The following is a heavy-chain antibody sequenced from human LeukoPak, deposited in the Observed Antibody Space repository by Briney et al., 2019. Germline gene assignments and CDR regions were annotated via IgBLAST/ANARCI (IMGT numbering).Heavy chain of an antibody. Sequence: GGSLRLSCAASGFTFSSYSMNWVRQAPGKGLEWVSSISSSSSHIYYADSVKGRFTISRDNAKNSLYLQMNSLRAEDTAVYYCARHYDILTGYYDPFDYWGQGTLVTVSS. CDR3: ARHYDILTGYYDPFDY. CDR2: ISSSSSHI. D-gene: IGHD3-9*01. CDR1: GFTFSSYS. J-gene: IGHJ4*02. V-gene: IGHV3-21*01.